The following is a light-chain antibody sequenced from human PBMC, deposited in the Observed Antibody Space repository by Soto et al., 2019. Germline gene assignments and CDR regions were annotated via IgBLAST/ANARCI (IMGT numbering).Light chain of an antibody. Sequence: EIVMTQSPATLSVSPGESATLSCRASQSISGNLAWYQQQPGQAPRLLISGASTRATGIPARFSGSGSGTEFTLIISNLQSEDFAVYYCQQYNNWPFTFGGGTKVEIK. CDR1: QSISGN. CDR2: GAS. V-gene: IGKV3-15*01. J-gene: IGKJ4*01. CDR3: QQYNNWPFT.